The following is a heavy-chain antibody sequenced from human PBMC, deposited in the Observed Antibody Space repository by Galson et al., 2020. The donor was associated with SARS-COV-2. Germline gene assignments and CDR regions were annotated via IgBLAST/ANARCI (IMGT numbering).Heavy chain of an antibody. J-gene: IGHJ4*02. CDR2: IYYSGST. CDR1: GGSISSGDYY. D-gene: IGHD2-21*01. Sequence: SETLSLTCTVSGGSISSGDYYWSWIRQPPGKGLEWIGYIYYSGSTYYHPSLKSRVTISVDTSKYQFSLKLSSVSAADTAVYYCARVVCGGECNFDYWGQGTLVTVSS. V-gene: IGHV4-30-4*08. CDR3: ARVVCGGECNFDY.